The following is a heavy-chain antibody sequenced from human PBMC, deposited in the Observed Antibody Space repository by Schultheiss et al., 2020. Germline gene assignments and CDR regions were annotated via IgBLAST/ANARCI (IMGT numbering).Heavy chain of an antibody. V-gene: IGHV5-51*01. D-gene: IGHD3-10*01. J-gene: IGHJ5*02. Sequence: GESLKISCKGSGYSFTNYWIGWVRQMPGKGLEWMGIIYPADSDTTYNPSFQGQVTISADKSINTAYLQWTSLKAADTAIYYCARGMFKNWFDPWGQGTLVTVSS. CDR1: GYSFTNYW. CDR2: IYPADSDT. CDR3: ARGMFKNWFDP.